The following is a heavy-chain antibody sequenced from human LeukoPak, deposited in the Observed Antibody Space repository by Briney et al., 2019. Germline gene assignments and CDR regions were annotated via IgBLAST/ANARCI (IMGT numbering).Heavy chain of an antibody. CDR1: GFTFTSYW. V-gene: IGHV3-7*01. CDR2: IKHDGSEQ. CDR3: KSGGAAPGRFDY. D-gene: IGHD6-13*01. Sequence: GGSLRLSCAASGFTFTSYWMSWMRQAPGEGLQWVANIKHDGSEQYYVDSVKGRFTISRDNGKNSLYLQMNSLGVEDTAVYYCKSGGAAPGRFDYWGQGVLVTVSS. J-gene: IGHJ4*02.